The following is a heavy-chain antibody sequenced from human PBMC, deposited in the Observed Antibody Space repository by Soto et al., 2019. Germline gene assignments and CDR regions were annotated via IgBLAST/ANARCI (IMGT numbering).Heavy chain of an antibody. CDR2: IKQDGSEK. J-gene: IGHJ6*02. CDR3: ARDLTLVHDFWSGYYYYHYGMDV. V-gene: IGHV3-7*01. D-gene: IGHD3-3*01. Sequence: EVQLVESGGGLVQPGGSLRLSCAASGFTFSSYWMSWVRQAPGKGLEWVANIKQDGSEKYYVDSVKGRFTISRDNAKNSLYLQLNSLRAEDTAVYYCARDLTLVHDFWSGYYYYHYGMDVWGQGTKVTVSS. CDR1: GFTFSSYW.